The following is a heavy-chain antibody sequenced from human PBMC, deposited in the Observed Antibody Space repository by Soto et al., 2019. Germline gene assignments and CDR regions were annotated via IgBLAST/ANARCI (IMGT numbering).Heavy chain of an antibody. V-gene: IGHV3-15*07. CDR1: GVTFNSAW. J-gene: IGHJ4*02. CDR3: TTDLPTLIPQVDY. D-gene: IGHD4-4*01. CDR2: IKSKTDGGTT. Sequence: GGSLRLSCAASGVTFNSAWMNWVRQAPGKGLEWVGRIKSKTDGGTTDYAAPAKGRFTISRDDSKDTLYLQMNSLKTEDTAVYYCTTDLPTLIPQVDYWGQGTLVTVSS.